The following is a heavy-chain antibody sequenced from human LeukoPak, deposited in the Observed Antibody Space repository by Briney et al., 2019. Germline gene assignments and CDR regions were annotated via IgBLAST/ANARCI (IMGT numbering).Heavy chain of an antibody. CDR1: GGSISSGNW. CDR2: IYHSGST. V-gene: IGHV4-4*02. CDR3: ARVTVAAGIWSFAY. J-gene: IGHJ4*02. D-gene: IGHD6-13*01. Sequence: SGTLSLTCAVSGGSISSGNWWSWVRQAPGKGLEWIGEIYHSGSTNYNPSLKSRVTISVDKSKNRFSLNLSSMTAADTAVYYCARVTVAAGIWSFAYWGQGTLVTVSS.